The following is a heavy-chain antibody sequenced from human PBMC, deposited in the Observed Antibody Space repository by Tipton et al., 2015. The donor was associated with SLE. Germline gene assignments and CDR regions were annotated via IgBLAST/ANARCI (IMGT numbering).Heavy chain of an antibody. CDR1: GYTFTSYG. V-gene: IGHV1-18*01. D-gene: IGHD3-3*01. Sequence: QSGPEVKKPGASVKVSCKASGYTFTSYGISWVRQAPGQGLEWMGWISAYNGNTNYAQKLQGRVTMTTDTSTSTAYMELRSLRSDDTAVYHCARMYYDFWSGYPPYMDVWGKGTTVTVSS. J-gene: IGHJ6*03. CDR2: ISAYNGNT. CDR3: ARMYYDFWSGYPPYMDV.